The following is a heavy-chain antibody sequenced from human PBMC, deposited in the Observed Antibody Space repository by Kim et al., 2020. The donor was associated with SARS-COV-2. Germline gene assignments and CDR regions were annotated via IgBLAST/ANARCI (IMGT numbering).Heavy chain of an antibody. Sequence: TFYADSVKGRFTIARDNAKNTVYLQMYSLRAEDTAVYYCVKGGASWGQGTLVTVAS. CDR3: VKGGAS. CDR2: T. V-gene: IGHV3-74*01. J-gene: IGHJ5*02.